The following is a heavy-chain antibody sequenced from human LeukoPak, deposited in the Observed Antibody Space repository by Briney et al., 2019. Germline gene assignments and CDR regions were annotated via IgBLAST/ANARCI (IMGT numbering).Heavy chain of an antibody. V-gene: IGHV3-11*01. CDR1: GFSFIDYY. CDR3: ARDRASGWYRGDYDY. J-gene: IGHJ4*02. D-gene: IGHD6-19*01. CDR2: MDDSGRII. Sequence: GGSLRLSCAASGFSFIDYYMSWIRQAPGKGLEWVSYMDDSGRIIYYGGSVKGRFTISRDNARNSLYLQMNSLRAEDTAFYFCARDRASGWYRGDYDYWGQGTLVTVSS.